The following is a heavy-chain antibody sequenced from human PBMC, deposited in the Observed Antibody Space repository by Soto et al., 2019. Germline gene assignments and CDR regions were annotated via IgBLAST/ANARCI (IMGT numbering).Heavy chain of an antibody. V-gene: IGHV4-34*01. CDR3: ARGKWFGEFGN. D-gene: IGHD3-10*01. CDR2: INHSGST. Sequence: QVQLQQWGAGLLKPSETLSLTCAVYGGSFSGYYWSWIRQPPGKGLEWIGEINHSGSTNYNPSLKRRFTLSIXTSKNQFSLKLSSVTAADTAVYYCARGKWFGEFGNWGQGTMVTVSS. CDR1: GGSFSGYY. J-gene: IGHJ3*01.